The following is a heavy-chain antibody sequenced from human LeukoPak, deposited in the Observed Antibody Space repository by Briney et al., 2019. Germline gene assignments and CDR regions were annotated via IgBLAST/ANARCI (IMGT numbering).Heavy chain of an antibody. CDR3: ARGGWVRGVITRNGLDY. Sequence: ASVKVSCKASRYTFIYYYIHWVRHAPGQGLEWMGWINPNSGGTSYAQKFQGRVTMTRDTSISTAYMDLSSLRSDDTAVYYCARGGWVRGVITRNGLDYWGQGTLVTVSS. J-gene: IGHJ4*02. CDR1: RYTFIYYY. D-gene: IGHD3-10*01. CDR2: INPNSGGT. V-gene: IGHV1-2*02.